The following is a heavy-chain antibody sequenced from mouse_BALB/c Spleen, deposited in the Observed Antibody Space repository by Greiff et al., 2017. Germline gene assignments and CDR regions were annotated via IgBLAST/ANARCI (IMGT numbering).Heavy chain of an antibody. CDR1: GYTFTSYW. J-gene: IGHJ1*01. CDR3: ARRGYFDV. V-gene: IGHV1-7*01. Sequence: VHLVESGAELAKPGASVKMSCKASGYTFTSYWMHWVKQRPGQGLEWIGYINPSTGYTEYNQKFKDKATLTADKSSSTAYMQLSSLTSEDSAVYYCARRGYFDVWGAGTTVTVSS. CDR2: INPSTGYT.